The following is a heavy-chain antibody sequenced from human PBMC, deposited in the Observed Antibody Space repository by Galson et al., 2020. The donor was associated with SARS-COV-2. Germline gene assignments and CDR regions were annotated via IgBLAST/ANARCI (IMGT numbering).Heavy chain of an antibody. D-gene: IGHD1-26*01. J-gene: IGHJ6*02. CDR3: AREMRELLTRGMDV. V-gene: IGHV1-3*01. CDR1: GYTFISYA. CDR2: INAGNGDT. Sequence: ASVKVSCKASGYTFISYAIHWVCQAPGQRPEWMGWINAGNGDTKYSQRFQGRVTITRDTSASTAYMELSSLRSEDTAVYYCAREMRELLTRGMDVWGQGTTVTVSS.